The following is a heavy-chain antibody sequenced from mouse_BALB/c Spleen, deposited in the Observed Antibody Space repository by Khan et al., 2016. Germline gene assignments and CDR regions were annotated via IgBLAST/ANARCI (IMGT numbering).Heavy chain of an antibody. CDR2: IDPANGNT. V-gene: IGHV14-3*02. CDR3: ARSPYDYDVGFAY. J-gene: IGHJ3*01. Sequence: VQLKQSGAELVKPGASVKLSCTASGFNIKDTYMHWVKQRPEQGLEWIGRIDPANGNTKYDPKFQGKATITADTSSNTAYLQLSRLTSEDTAVYYCARSPYDYDVGFAYWGQGTLVTVSA. D-gene: IGHD2-4*01. CDR1: GFNIKDTY.